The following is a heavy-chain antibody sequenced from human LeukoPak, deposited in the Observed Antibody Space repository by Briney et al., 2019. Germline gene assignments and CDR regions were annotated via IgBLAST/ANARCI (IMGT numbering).Heavy chain of an antibody. CDR3: ARDSYYDFWSGPSHLLDY. CDR2: ISYDGSNK. V-gene: IGHV3-30-3*01. CDR1: GFTFSSYA. D-gene: IGHD3-3*01. Sequence: GGSLRLSCAASGFTFSSYAMHWVRQAPGKGLEWVAVISYDGSNKYYADSVKGRFTISRDNSKNTLYLQMNSLRAEDTAVYYCARDSYYDFWSGPSHLLDYWGQGTLVTVSS. J-gene: IGHJ4*02.